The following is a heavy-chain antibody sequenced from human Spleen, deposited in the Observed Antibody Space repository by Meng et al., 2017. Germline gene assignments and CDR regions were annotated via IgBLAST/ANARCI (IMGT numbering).Heavy chain of an antibody. J-gene: IGHJ4*02. CDR3: ARDKGNYYDSSGYYYIDY. Sequence: GGSLRLSCAASGFTFSSYAMHWVRQAPGKGLEWVAVISYDGSNKYYADSVKGRFTISRDNSKNLLYLQMNSLRAEDTAVYYCARDKGNYYDSSGYYYIDYWGQGTLVTVSS. CDR2: ISYDGSNK. D-gene: IGHD3-22*01. CDR1: GFTFSSYA. V-gene: IGHV3-30*04.